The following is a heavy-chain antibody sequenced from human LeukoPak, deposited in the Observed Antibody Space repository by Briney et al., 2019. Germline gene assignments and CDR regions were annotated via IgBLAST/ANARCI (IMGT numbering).Heavy chain of an antibody. Sequence: GGPVRLSCGASGFIFRNAYMTWVRKAPGKGLEWVGRIKSNPDGGTADYGAAVKGRFAISRDDSRNILYLQLRNVRAEDTAVYYCTALSYDVHYWGQGTLVTVSS. CDR1: GFIFRNAY. V-gene: IGHV3-15*01. D-gene: IGHD3-3*01. CDR2: IKSNPDGGTA. CDR3: TALSYDVHY. J-gene: IGHJ4*02.